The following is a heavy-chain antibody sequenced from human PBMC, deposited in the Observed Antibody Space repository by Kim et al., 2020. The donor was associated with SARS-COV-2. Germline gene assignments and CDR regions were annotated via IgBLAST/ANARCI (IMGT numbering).Heavy chain of an antibody. CDR1: GFTFRGYA. V-gene: IGHV3-23*01. J-gene: IGHJ4*02. CDR3: DASVY. Sequence: GGSLRLSCAASGFTFRGYAMSWARQAPGKGLEWVSTISDSGVRTHYADSVKGRFTISRDNSKSTLFLQMNSLRAEDTAVYYCDASVYWGQGSLVTVSS. CDR2: ISDSGVRT.